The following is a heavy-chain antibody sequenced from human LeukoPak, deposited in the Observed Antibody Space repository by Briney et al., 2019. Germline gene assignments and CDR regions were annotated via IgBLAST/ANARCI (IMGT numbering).Heavy chain of an antibody. Sequence: GGSLRLSCAASGFTFSSYNMNWVRQAPGKGPEWVANINQDGSDTYYVDSVKGRFTISRDNAKNSLYLEMNTLRAEDTAVYYCVRDFVNDSSGYYYWGQGTLVTVSS. D-gene: IGHD3-22*01. J-gene: IGHJ4*02. V-gene: IGHV3-7*01. CDR3: VRDFVNDSSGYYY. CDR2: INQDGSDT. CDR1: GFTFSSYN.